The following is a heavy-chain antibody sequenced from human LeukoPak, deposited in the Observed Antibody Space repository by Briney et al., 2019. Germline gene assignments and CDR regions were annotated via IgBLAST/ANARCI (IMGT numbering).Heavy chain of an antibody. J-gene: IGHJ4*02. V-gene: IGHV1-18*01. CDR2: ISAYNGNT. CDR3: ARDPLDGDYGPSFDY. D-gene: IGHD4-17*01. CDR1: GYTFTSYG. Sequence: ASVKVYCKATGYTFTSYGISWVRQAPGQGLEWMGWISAYNGNTNYAQKLQGRVTMTTDTSTSTAYMELRSLRSDDTAVYYCARDPLDGDYGPSFDYWGQGTLVTVSS.